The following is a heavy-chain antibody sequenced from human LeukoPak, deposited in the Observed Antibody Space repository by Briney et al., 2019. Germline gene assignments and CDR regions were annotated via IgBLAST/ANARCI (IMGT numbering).Heavy chain of an antibody. CDR1: GGSISSSHYY. CDR3: AILPATDTYYYDNRGYYRPGVH. J-gene: IGHJ4*02. D-gene: IGHD3-22*01. CDR2: IYYSGST. V-gene: IGHV4-39*07. Sequence: SETLSLTCTVSGGSISSSHYYWGFIRQPPGKGLEWIGSIYYSGSTYYNPSLRSRVIISVDTSKNQFSLKLSSATAAGTAVYYCAILPATDTYYYDNRGYYRPGVHWGQGTLVTVSS.